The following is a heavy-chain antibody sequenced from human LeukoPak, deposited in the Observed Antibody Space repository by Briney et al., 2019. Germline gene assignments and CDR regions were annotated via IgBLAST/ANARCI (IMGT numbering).Heavy chain of an antibody. CDR3: AKYDCADSTGPLVVDAFDG. D-gene: IGHD3-22*01. Sequence: RGSLKRPCSASGFTFYSFGMSRVGQVPGKGPEWVSAIGGSGVGTYYADSVKGRFTISRDNAKNTLSLQMNSLKSKDTAVYYCAKYDCADSTGPLVVDAFDGWGRGTTVTVSS. CDR1: GFTFYSFG. CDR2: IGGSGVGT. V-gene: IGHV3-23*01. J-gene: IGHJ3*01.